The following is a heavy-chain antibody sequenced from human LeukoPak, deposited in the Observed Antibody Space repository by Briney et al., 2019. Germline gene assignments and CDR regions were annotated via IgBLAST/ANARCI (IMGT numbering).Heavy chain of an antibody. J-gene: IGHJ4*02. Sequence: GGSLRLSCAVSGLTVSSSYMSWVRQAPGKGLEWVSVIYSGGSTYYADSVKGRFTISRDSSQNTLYLQMNSLRAEDTAMYYCARGGGAFCGGDCQRNFDSWGQGALVIVSS. D-gene: IGHD2-21*02. CDR2: IYSGGST. V-gene: IGHV3-53*01. CDR1: GLTVSSSY. CDR3: ARGGGAFCGGDCQRNFDS.